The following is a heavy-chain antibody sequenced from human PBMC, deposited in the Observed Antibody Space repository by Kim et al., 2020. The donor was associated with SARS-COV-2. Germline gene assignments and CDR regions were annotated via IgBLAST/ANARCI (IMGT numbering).Heavy chain of an antibody. CDR2: IIPIFGTA. CDR3: ARTWIQHPGGLDP. CDR1: GGTFSSYA. V-gene: IGHV1-69*13. J-gene: IGHJ5*02. Sequence: SVKVSCKASGGTFSSYAISWVRQAPGQGLEWMGGIIPIFGTANYAQKFQGRVTITADESTSTAYMELSSLRSEDTAVYYCARTWIQHPGGLDPWGQGTLVTVSS. D-gene: IGHD5-18*01.